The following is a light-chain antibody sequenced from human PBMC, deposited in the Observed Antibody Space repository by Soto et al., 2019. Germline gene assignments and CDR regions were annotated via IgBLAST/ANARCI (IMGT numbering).Light chain of an antibody. J-gene: IGKJ4*01. CDR2: LAS. CDR1: QHIMSY. Sequence: DIQMTQSPSSLSASVGDRVTITCRTSQHIMSYLNWYQQRPGEAPQLLIYLASSLQSGVPSRFSGSGSGTEFTLTISSLQPDDFATYYCQQSCTTLTFGGGTKVEI. CDR3: QQSCTTLT. V-gene: IGKV1-39*01.